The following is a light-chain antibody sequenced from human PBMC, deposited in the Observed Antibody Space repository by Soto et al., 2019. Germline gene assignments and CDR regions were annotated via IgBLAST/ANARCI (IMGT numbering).Light chain of an antibody. J-gene: IGKJ5*01. CDR3: QQGGSFPIT. Sequence: DIQMTQSPSSVSASVGDRVTITCRASQDIGSWLAWYQQKPGKAPHLLIYGASSLQDGVPSRFYGSGSGTDFTLPISGLQPEDFATYYCQQGGSFPITFGQGTRLEIK. V-gene: IGKV1-12*01. CDR2: GAS. CDR1: QDIGSW.